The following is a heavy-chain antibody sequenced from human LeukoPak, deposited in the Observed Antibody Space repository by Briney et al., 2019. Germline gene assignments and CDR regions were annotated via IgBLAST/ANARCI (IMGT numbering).Heavy chain of an antibody. CDR1: GGSFSSYY. Sequence: SETLSLTCNVSGGSFSSYYWNWIRQPPGKGLEWIGYIYYSGNTNYNPSLKSRVTISVDTSKTQFSLRLSSVTAADTAVYYCATSYRGGDCYYPSWYFDVWGRGILVTVSS. CDR2: IYYSGNT. CDR3: ATSYRGGDCYYPSWYFDV. V-gene: IGHV4-59*01. D-gene: IGHD2-21*02. J-gene: IGHJ2*01.